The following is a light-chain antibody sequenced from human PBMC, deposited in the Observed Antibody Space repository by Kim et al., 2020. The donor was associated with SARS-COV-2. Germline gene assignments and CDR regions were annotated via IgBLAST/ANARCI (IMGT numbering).Light chain of an antibody. CDR1: QNINTW. V-gene: IGKV1-5*03. CDR2: KAS. Sequence: SPRSASVGDRVTITCRASQNINTWLAWYQHKPGKAPKLLIYKASSLESGAPSRFSGSGFGTEFTLTINSLQPDDSATYYCQHLTTFGQGTKVDIK. J-gene: IGKJ1*01. CDR3: QHLTT.